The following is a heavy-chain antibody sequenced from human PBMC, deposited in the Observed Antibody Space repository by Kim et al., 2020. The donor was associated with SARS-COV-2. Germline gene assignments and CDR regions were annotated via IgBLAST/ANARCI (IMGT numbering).Heavy chain of an antibody. V-gene: IGHV3-30*04. CDR1: GFTFSSYA. CDR3: ARDLTYYYDSSGYYYPYY. CDR2: ISYDGSNK. Sequence: LSLSCAASGFTFSSYAMHWVRQAPGKGLEWVAVISYDGSNKYYADSVKGRFTISRDNSKNTLYLQMNSLRAEDTAVYYCARDLTYYYDSSGYYYPYY. D-gene: IGHD3-22*01. J-gene: IGHJ6*03.